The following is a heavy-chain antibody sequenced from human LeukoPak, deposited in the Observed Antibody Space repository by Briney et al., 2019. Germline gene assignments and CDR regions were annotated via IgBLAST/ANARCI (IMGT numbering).Heavy chain of an antibody. CDR1: GGSISSGGYS. CDR2: IYYSGST. CDR3: ARDGAVPNDAFDI. V-gene: IGHV4-30-4*07. Sequence: SQTLSLTCAVSGGSISSGGYSWSWIRQPPGKGLEWIGYIYYSGSTNYNPSLKSRVTISVDTSKNQFSLKLSSVTAADTAVYYCARDGAVPNDAFDIWGQGTMVTVSS. J-gene: IGHJ3*02.